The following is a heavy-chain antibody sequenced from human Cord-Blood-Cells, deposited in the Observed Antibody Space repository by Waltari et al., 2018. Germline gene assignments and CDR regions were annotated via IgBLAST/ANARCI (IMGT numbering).Heavy chain of an antibody. CDR3: ARGYCGSTSCYYYGMDV. D-gene: IGHD2-2*01. V-gene: IGHV1-8*01. J-gene: IGHJ6*02. Sequence: QVQLVQSGAEVKKPGASVKVSCKASGYTFTSYDINWVRPATGQGLEWMGWMNPNSGNTGYAQKFQGRVTMTRNTSISTAYMELSSLRSEDTAVYYCARGYCGSTSCYYYGMDVWGQGTTVTVSS. CDR1: GYTFTSYD. CDR2: MNPNSGNT.